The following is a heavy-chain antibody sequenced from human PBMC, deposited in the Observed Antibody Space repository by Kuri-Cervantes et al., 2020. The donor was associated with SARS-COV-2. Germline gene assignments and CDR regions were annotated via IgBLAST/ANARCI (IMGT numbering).Heavy chain of an antibody. CDR1: GGSISSSSYY. CDR2: IYYSGST. D-gene: IGHD4-17*01. CDR3: ARHEHDYGDYVALEFDY. V-gene: IGHV4-39*01. J-gene: IGHJ4*02. Sequence: SETLSLTCTVSGGSISSSSYYWGWIRQPPGKGLEWIGSIYYSGSTYYNPSLKSRVTISVDTSRNQFSLKLSSVTAADTAVYFCARHEHDYGDYVALEFDYWGQGTPVTVSS.